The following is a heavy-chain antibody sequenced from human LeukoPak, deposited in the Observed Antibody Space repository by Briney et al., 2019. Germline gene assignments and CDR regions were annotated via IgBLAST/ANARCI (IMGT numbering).Heavy chain of an antibody. V-gene: IGHV3-23*01. CDR3: AKERSSCSGRNWFDP. D-gene: IGHD3-10*02. CDR1: GFTFSSYA. Sequence: GGSLRLSCAAAGFTFSSYAMSWVRQAPGKGLEWVSAISGSGGSTYYADSVKGRFTISRDNSKNTLYLQMNSLRAEDTAVYYCAKERSSCSGRNWFDPWGQGTLVTVSS. J-gene: IGHJ5*02. CDR2: ISGSGGST.